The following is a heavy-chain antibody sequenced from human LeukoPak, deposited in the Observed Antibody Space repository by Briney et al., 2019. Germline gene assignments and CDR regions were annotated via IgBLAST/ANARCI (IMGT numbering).Heavy chain of an antibody. V-gene: IGHV3-23*01. J-gene: IGHJ4*02. CDR3: ARPIGKKKVAGIALRPVDY. CDR1: GFTFSSYA. CDR2: ISGSGGST. Sequence: SGGSLRLSCAASGFTFSSYAMSWVRQAPGKGLEWVSAISGSGGSTYYADSVKGRFTISRDNSKNTLYLQMNSLRAEDTAVYYCARPIGKKKVAGIALRPVDYWGQGTLVTVSS. D-gene: IGHD6-19*01.